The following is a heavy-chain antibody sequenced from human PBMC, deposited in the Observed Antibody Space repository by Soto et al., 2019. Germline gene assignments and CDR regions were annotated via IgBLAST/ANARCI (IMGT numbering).Heavy chain of an antibody. D-gene: IGHD6-19*01. CDR3: AVRARPIAVGNY. Sequence: ASVKVSCQASGYTFTSYYMHWVRQAPGQGLEWMGIINPSGGSTSYAQKFQGRVTMTRDTSTSTVYMELSSLRSEDTAVYYCAVRARPIAVGNYWGQGTLVTVSS. V-gene: IGHV1-46*01. CDR1: GYTFTSYY. J-gene: IGHJ4*02. CDR2: INPSGGST.